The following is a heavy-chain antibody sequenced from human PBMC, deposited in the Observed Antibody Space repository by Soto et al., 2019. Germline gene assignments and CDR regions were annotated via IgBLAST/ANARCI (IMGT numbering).Heavy chain of an antibody. V-gene: IGHV3-53*01. D-gene: IGHD3-16*01. CDR1: GFTVSSNY. Sequence: GGSLRLSCAASGFTVSSNYMSWVRQAPGKGLEWVSVIYSGGSTYYADSVKGRFTISRDNSKNTLYLQMNSLRAEDTAVYYCARDRGSYRVMDFWGQGSKVTVSS. CDR2: IYSGGST. J-gene: IGHJ6*02. CDR3: ARDRGSYRVMDF.